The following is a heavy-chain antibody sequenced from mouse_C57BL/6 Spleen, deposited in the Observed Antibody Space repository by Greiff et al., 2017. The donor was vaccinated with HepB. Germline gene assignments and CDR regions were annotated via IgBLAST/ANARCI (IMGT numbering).Heavy chain of an antibody. V-gene: IGHV1-52*01. CDR3: ARDPNYYGSSYDYAMDY. D-gene: IGHD1-1*01. CDR2: IDPSDSET. J-gene: IGHJ4*01. Sequence: QVHVKQPGAELVGPGSSVKLSCKASGYTFTSYWMHWVKQRPIQGLEWIGNIDPSDSETHYHQKFKDKATLTVDKSSSTAYMQLSSLTSEDSAVYYCARDPNYYGSSYDYAMDYWGQGTSVTVSS. CDR1: GYTFTSYW.